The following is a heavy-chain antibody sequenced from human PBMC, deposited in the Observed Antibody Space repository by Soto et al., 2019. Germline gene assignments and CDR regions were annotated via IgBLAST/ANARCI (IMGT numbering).Heavy chain of an antibody. CDR2: IYYSGST. J-gene: IGHJ4*02. D-gene: IGHD5-18*01. CDR1: GGSISSGGYY. V-gene: IGHV4-31*03. Sequence: LSLTCTVSGGSISSGGYYWSWIRQHPGKGLEWIGYIYYSGSTYYNPSLKSRVTISVDTSKNQFSLKLSSVTAADTAVYYCARGRSRGYSYGYWGQGTLVTVSS. CDR3: ARGRSRGYSYGY.